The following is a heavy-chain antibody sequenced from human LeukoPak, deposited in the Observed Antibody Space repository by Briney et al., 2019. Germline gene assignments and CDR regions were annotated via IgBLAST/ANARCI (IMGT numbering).Heavy chain of an antibody. CDR2: MYTSGST. CDR3: ASGAGGESSGWFARERTYNWFDP. J-gene: IGHJ5*02. V-gene: IGHV4-61*02. CDR1: GGSISSGSYY. Sequence: PSETLSPTCTVSGGSISSGSYYWSWIPQPAGQGLEYIGRMYTSGSTNYNPSLKSRVTISVDTSKNQFSLKLSSVTAADTAVYYCASGAGGESSGWFARERTYNWFDPWGQGNLVTVSS. D-gene: IGHD6-19*01.